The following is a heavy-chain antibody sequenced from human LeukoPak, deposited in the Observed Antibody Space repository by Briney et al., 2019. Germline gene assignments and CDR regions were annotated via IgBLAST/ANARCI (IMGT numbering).Heavy chain of an antibody. CDR2: ISGSGGRT. J-gene: IGHJ6*03. CDR1: GFTFSSYA. CDR3: AARYYDFWSGYYTDGYYYYMDV. D-gene: IGHD3-3*01. V-gene: IGHV3-23*01. Sequence: PGGSLRLSCAASGFTFSSYAMSWVHQAPGKGLEWVSAISGSGGRTYYADSVKGRFTISRDNSKNTLYLQMNSLRAEDTGVYYCAARYYDFWSGYYTDGYYYYMDVWGKGTTVTVSS.